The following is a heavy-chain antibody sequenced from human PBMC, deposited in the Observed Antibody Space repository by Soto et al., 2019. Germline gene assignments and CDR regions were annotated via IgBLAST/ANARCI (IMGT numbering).Heavy chain of an antibody. Sequence: QVQLQESGPGLVKPSETLSLTCTVSGGSISSYYWSWIRQPPGKGLEWIGYIYYSGSTNYNPSLKSLVTISVDTSKYQFSLKLSSVTAADAAVYYCARSGGDGYNPLWYWGQGTLDTVCS. J-gene: IGHJ4*02. CDR3: ARSGGDGYNPLWY. V-gene: IGHV4-59*01. CDR2: IYYSGST. CDR1: GGSISSYY. D-gene: IGHD2-21*01.